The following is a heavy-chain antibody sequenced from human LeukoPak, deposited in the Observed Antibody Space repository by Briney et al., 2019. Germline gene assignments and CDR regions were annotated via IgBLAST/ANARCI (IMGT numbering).Heavy chain of an antibody. J-gene: IGHJ3*02. CDR3: ARIGRSGGAAFDI. V-gene: IGHV3-30-3*01. Sequence: GGSLRLSCSASGFTFSSYAMHWVRQAPGKGLEWVAVISYDGSNKYYADSVKGRFTISRDNSKNTLYLQMNSLRAEDTAVYYCARIGRSGGAAFDIWGQGTMVTVSS. CDR1: GFTFSSYA. CDR2: ISYDGSNK. D-gene: IGHD1-26*01.